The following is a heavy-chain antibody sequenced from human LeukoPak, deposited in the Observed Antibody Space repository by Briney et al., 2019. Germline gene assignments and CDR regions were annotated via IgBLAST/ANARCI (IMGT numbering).Heavy chain of an antibody. J-gene: IGHJ4*02. CDR1: GFTFSSYS. V-gene: IGHV3-21*01. Sequence: GGSLRLSCAASGFTFSSYSMNWVRQAPGKGLEWVSSISSSSRYIYYADSMKGRFTISRDNAKNSLYLQMNSLRAEDTAVYYCARETYCTNTSCPIGDHFDYWGQGTLVTVSS. D-gene: IGHD2-2*01. CDR3: ARETYCTNTSCPIGDHFDY. CDR2: ISSSSRYI.